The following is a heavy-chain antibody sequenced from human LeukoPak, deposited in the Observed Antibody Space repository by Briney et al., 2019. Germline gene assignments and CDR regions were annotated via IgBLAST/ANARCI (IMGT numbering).Heavy chain of an antibody. CDR3: AGAAAGSPFQH. J-gene: IGHJ1*01. Sequence: SETLSLTCTVSDGSINIYSYYWSWIRQPPGKGLEYIGYIFPTGSTNYNPSLKNRVSISVDTSKNQFSLKVNSVTAADTAVYYCAGAAAGSPFQHWGQGTLVTVSS. V-gene: IGHV4-4*09. CDR2: IFPTGST. CDR1: DGSINIYSYY. D-gene: IGHD6-13*01.